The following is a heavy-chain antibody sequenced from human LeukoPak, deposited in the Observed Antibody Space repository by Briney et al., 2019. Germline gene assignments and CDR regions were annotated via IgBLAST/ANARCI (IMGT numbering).Heavy chain of an antibody. CDR2: IMHDGSEK. CDR1: GFSFSIYW. J-gene: IGHJ4*02. Sequence: GGSLRLSCAASGFSFSIYWMSWVRQPPGKGLEWVANIMHDGSEKNYVDSVKGRFTISRDNTKNSLYLQMNSLRVEDTAVYYCARVGTAEGALEDYWGQGTLVTVSS. D-gene: IGHD6-13*01. V-gene: IGHV3-7*01. CDR3: ARVGTAEGALEDY.